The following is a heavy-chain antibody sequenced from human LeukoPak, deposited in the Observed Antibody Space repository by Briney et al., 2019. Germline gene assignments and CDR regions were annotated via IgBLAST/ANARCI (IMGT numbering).Heavy chain of an antibody. J-gene: IGHJ4*02. V-gene: IGHV3-48*01. CDR1: GFTFSDYS. D-gene: IGHD1-20*01. Sequence: PGGSLRLSCAASGFTFSDYSMNWVRQAPGKGLEWVSYISSSSSTIYYADSVKGRFTISRDNAKNSLYLQMNSLRAEDTAVYYCASIYNWNYFDYWGQGTLVTVSS. CDR3: ASIYNWNYFDY. CDR2: ISSSSSTI.